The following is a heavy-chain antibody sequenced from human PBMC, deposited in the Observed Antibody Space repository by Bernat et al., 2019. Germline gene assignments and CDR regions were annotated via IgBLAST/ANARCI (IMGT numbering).Heavy chain of an antibody. D-gene: IGHD6-6*01. CDR2: ISDSGGST. CDR3: AKSIRRKAARYRSHY. J-gene: IGHJ4*02. Sequence: EVQLLESGGDLVQPGGSLRLSCAASGFTFSSYAMSWVRQAPGKGLEWVSTISDSGGSTYYADSVKGRFTISRDNSKNTLYLQMNSLRAEDTAMYYCAKSIRRKAARYRSHYWGQGTLVTVSS. V-gene: IGHV3-23*01. CDR1: GFTFSSYA.